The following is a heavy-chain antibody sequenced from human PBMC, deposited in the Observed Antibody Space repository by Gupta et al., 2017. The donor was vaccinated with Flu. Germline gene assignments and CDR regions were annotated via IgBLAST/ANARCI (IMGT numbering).Heavy chain of an antibody. CDR2: SIGGDGAS. CDR1: GLSFWDAW. CDR3: AYMGRETTLDR. J-gene: IGHJ5*02. Sequence: CAVSGLSFWDAWMTWVRQAPGKGLEWVGRSIGGDGASDYATPVNGRFRFSRDYSKNNLYLHMSALKDDDTALYYCAYMGRETTLDRWGQGALVTVSS. D-gene: IGHD1-1*01. V-gene: IGHV3-15*05.